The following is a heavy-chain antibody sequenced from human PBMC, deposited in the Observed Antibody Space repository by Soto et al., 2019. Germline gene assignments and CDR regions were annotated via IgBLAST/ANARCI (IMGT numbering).Heavy chain of an antibody. Sequence: QVQLVQSGAEVKKPGSSVKVSCKASGGTFSSYAISWVRQAPGQGLEWMGGIIPIFGTDNYAQKFQGRVTITADESTSKGHMELISLISEDTAVYYCARGRQVHLAPLTGYYYSGMDVWGKGPPVTVSS. V-gene: IGHV1-69*12. CDR1: GGTFSSYA. J-gene: IGHJ6*04. CDR3: ARGRQVHLAPLTGYYYSGMDV. CDR2: IIPIFGTD. D-gene: IGHD1-1*01.